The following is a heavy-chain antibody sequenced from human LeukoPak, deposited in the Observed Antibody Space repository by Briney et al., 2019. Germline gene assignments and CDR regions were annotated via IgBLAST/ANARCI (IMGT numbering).Heavy chain of an antibody. V-gene: IGHV1-2*02. D-gene: IGHD1-7*01. CDR3: ASGPRKTGTITYFKYYYYMDV. CDR1: EYSFSDNY. CDR2: ISPNSGGT. J-gene: IGHJ6*03. Sequence: GASVKVSCKTSEYSFSDNYAHWVRQAPGQGLEWMGWISPNSGGTNYAQKFHGRVTMTRGTSINTAYMELSSLRSDDTAVYFCASGPRKTGTITYFKYYYYMDVWGRGTTVTVSS.